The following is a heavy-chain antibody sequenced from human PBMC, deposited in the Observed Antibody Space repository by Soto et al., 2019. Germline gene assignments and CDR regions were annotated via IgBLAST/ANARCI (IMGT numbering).Heavy chain of an antibody. D-gene: IGHD3-16*01. CDR1: GGSISSISYY. CDR2: IYDSETT. V-gene: IGHV4-39*01. J-gene: IGHJ6*02. Sequence: QLQLQESGPGLVKPSETLSLTCTVSGGSISSISYYWGWIRQPPGMGLEWIGSIYDSETTYYNPSLKSRVTIAVDTSKNPFSLKLSSVTAADTAVYYCARRSVFGYFYAMDVWGQGTTVTVSS. CDR3: ARRSVFGYFYAMDV.